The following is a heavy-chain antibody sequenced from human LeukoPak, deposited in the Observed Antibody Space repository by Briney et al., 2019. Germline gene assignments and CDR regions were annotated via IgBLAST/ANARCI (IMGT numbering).Heavy chain of an antibody. CDR2: IFYSGST. V-gene: IGHV4-39*07. D-gene: IGHD2-8*01. CDR3: ARSRGYCTNGVCYFGEYYYYMDV. CDR1: GGSISTSSYY. J-gene: IGHJ6*03. Sequence: SETLSLTCTVSGGSISTSSYYWGWVRQPPGKGLEWIGNIFYSGSTYYSPSLKSRVTISVDTSKNQFSLKLSSVTAADTAVYYCARSRGYCTNGVCYFGEYYYYMDVWGKGTTVTVSS.